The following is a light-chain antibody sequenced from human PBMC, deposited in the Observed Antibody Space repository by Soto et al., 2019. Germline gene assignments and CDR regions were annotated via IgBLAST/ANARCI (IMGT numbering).Light chain of an antibody. CDR2: GAS. CDR1: QRISTN. CDR3: QQYSNWPSWT. J-gene: IGKJ1*01. V-gene: IGKV3-15*01. Sequence: IVLTPSPATLSVSPRESATLSCLASQRISTNSAWYQQKPGQAPRLFIYGASTRATGIPARFSGSGSGTEFTLTISSLQSEDFAVYYCQQYSNWPSWTFGQGTKVDIK.